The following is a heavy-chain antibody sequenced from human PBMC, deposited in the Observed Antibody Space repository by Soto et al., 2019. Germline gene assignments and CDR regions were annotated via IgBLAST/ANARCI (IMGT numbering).Heavy chain of an antibody. CDR3: ARDRDGYGSFDI. V-gene: IGHV3-23*01. D-gene: IGHD5-18*01. CDR1: GFTFSSHA. CDR2: ISGSGGST. J-gene: IGHJ3*02. Sequence: GGSLRLSCAASGFTFSSHAMNWVRQTSGKGLEWVSSISGSGGSTYYADSVKGRFTISRDNSKKTLHLQLDSLRAGDTAVYYCARDRDGYGSFDIWGLGTMVTVSS.